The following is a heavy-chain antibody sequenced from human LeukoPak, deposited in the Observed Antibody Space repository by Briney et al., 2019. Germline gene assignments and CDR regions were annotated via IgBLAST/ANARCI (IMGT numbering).Heavy chain of an antibody. Sequence: GGSLRLSCAASGFTFSSYAMSWVRQAPGKGLEWVSAISGSGGSTYYADSVKGRFTISGDNSKNTLYLQMNSLRAEDTAVYYCASPRTRYYYDSSGYYSAGGAYYFDYWGQGTLVTVSS. V-gene: IGHV3-23*01. CDR3: ASPRTRYYYDSSGYYSAGGAYYFDY. CDR1: GFTFSSYA. CDR2: ISGSGGST. D-gene: IGHD3-22*01. J-gene: IGHJ4*02.